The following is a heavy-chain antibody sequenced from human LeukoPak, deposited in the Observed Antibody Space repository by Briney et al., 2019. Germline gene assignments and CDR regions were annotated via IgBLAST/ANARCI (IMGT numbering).Heavy chain of an antibody. CDR2: ISSSSSYI. CDR1: GFTFSSYS. V-gene: IGHV3-21*01. CDR3: ARAGGSGSYYVDY. J-gene: IGHJ4*02. D-gene: IGHD3-10*01. Sequence: GGSLRLSCAASGFTFSSYSMNWVRQAPGKGLEWVSSISSSSSYIYYADSVKGRFTISRDNAKNSLYLQMNSLRAEDTAVYYCARAGGSGSYYVDYWGQGTLVTVSS.